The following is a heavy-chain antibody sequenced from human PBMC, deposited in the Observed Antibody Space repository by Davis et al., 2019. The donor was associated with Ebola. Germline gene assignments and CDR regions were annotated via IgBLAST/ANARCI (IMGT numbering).Heavy chain of an antibody. CDR2: IYPSGST. V-gene: IGHV4-59*01. J-gene: IGHJ4*02. CDR3: AGAGYSSGWNFDY. Sequence: MPSETLSLTCTVSGGSISSYYWSWIRQTPGKGLEWIGYIYPSGSTNYDPSLKSRVTISIDTSKSQFSLKLTSVTAADTAGYYCAGAGYSSGWNFDYWGQGTLVTVSS. D-gene: IGHD6-19*01. CDR1: GGSISSYY.